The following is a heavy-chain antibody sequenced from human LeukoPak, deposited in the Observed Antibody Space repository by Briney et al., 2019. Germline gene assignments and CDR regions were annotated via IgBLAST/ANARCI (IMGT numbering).Heavy chain of an antibody. V-gene: IGHV4-38-2*02. Sequence: SETLSLTCTVSGYSISSGYYWGWIRQPPGKGLEWIGSIYHSGSTYYNPSLKSRVTISVDTSKNQFSLKLSSVTAADTAVYYCARHLGFDDYNWFDPWGQGTLVTVSS. D-gene: IGHD3-10*01. CDR2: IYHSGST. J-gene: IGHJ5*02. CDR3: ARHLGFDDYNWFDP. CDR1: GYSISSGYY.